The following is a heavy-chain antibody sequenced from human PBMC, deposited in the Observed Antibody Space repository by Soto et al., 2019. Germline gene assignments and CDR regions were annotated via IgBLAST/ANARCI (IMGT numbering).Heavy chain of an antibody. CDR1: GFTFSSYA. D-gene: IGHD3-10*01. CDR3: AKEFGSGSYYKGDY. J-gene: IGHJ4*02. CDR2: ISGSGGST. Sequence: PGGSLRLSCAASGFTFSSYAMSWVRQAPGKGLEWVSGISGSGGSTYYADSVKGRFTISRDNSKDTLYLQMNSLRAEDTAIYYCAKEFGSGSYYKGDYWGRGTLVTVSS. V-gene: IGHV3-23*01.